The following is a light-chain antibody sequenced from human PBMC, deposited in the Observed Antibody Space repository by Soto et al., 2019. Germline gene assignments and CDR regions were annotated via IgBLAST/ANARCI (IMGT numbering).Light chain of an antibody. Sequence: SYELTQPPSVSVSPGQTASITCSGDKLGDKYACWYQQKPGQSPVLVIYQDSKRPSGIAERFSGSNSGNTATLTISGTEAMYEAGYYCQVWDSSSVVFGGGTKLTVL. J-gene: IGLJ2*01. CDR2: QDS. CDR1: KLGDKY. CDR3: QVWDSSSVV. V-gene: IGLV3-1*01.